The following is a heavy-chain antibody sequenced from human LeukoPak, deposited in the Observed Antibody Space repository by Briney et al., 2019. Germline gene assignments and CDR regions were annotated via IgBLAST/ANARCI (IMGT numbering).Heavy chain of an antibody. V-gene: IGHV3-21*01. D-gene: IGHD2-2*01. CDR2: ISSSSSYI. CDR3: ARDPYCSSTSCYGGNWFDP. J-gene: IGHJ5*02. CDR1: GFTFSSYS. Sequence: GGSLRLSCAASGFTFSSYSMNWVRQAPGKGLEWVSSISSSSSYIYYADSVKGRFTISRDNAKNSLYLQMNSLRAEDTAVYYCARDPYCSSTSCYGGNWFDPWGQGTLVTVSS.